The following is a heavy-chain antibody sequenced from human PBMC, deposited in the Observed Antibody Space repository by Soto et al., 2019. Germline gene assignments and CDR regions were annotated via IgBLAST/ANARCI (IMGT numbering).Heavy chain of an antibody. Sequence: ASVKVSCKASGYTFTSYGISWVRQAPGQGLEWMGWISAYNGNTNYAQKLQGRVTMTTDTSTSTAYMELRSLRSDDTAVYYCARDSVGVRGVIPTGGWLDPWGQGTLVTVSS. J-gene: IGHJ5*02. CDR2: ISAYNGNT. CDR3: ARDSVGVRGVIPTGGWLDP. D-gene: IGHD3-10*01. V-gene: IGHV1-18*01. CDR1: GYTFTSYG.